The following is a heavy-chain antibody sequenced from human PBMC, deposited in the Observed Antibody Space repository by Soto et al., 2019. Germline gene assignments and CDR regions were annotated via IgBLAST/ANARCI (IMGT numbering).Heavy chain of an antibody. CDR1: GYTFSGYH. CDR2: INAYNGET. Sequence: ASVKVSCKASGYTFSGYHMHWVRQAPGQGLEWMGWINAYNGETNNAQTLQGRVTMTTDTSTSTAYMELRSLRSDDTAVYYCARDVYCSSTSCYLARASWWFDPWGQGTLVTASS. CDR3: ARDVYCSSTSCYLARASWWFDP. J-gene: IGHJ5*02. V-gene: IGHV1-18*04. D-gene: IGHD2-2*01.